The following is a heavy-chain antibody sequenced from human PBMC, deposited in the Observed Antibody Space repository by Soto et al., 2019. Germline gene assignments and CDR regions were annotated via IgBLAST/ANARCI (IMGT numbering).Heavy chain of an antibody. Sequence: GGSLRLSCAASGFTFSSYAMHWVRQAPGKGLEWVAVISYDGSNKYYEDSVKGRFTISRDNSKNTLYLQMNSLRAEDTAVYYCAVVGANTDFDYWGQGTLVTVSS. CDR1: GFTFSSYA. CDR2: ISYDGSNK. D-gene: IGHD1-26*01. J-gene: IGHJ4*02. V-gene: IGHV3-30-3*01. CDR3: AVVGANTDFDY.